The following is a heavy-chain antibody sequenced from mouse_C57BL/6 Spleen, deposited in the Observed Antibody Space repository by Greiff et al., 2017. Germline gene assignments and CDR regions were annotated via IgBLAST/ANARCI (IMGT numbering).Heavy chain of an antibody. D-gene: IGHD3-3*01. J-gene: IGHJ3*01. CDR2: IWGVGST. V-gene: IGHV2-6*01. CDR3: GRGRRWFAY. CDR1: GFSLTSYG. Sequence: QVQLQQSGPGLVAPSQSLSITCTVSGFSLTSYGVDWVRQSPGTGLEWLGVIWGVGSTTYTSALKSSPSISKDNSRSQVVLKINSLQADDAAMYYCGRGRRWFAYWGQGTLGTVSA.